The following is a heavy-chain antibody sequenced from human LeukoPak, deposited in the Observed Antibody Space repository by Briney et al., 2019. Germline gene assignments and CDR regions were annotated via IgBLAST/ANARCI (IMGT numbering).Heavy chain of an antibody. J-gene: IGHJ4*02. CDR1: GFTFSDYY. CDR2: ISSSGSTI. V-gene: IGHV3-11*01. Sequence: GGPLRLSCAASGFTFSDYYMSWIRQAPGKGLEWVSYISSSGSTIYYADSVKGRFTISRDNSKNTLYLQMNSLRAEDTAVYYCAKDPHSYSSGWHRFYWGQGTLVTVSS. CDR3: AKDPHSYSSGWHRFY. D-gene: IGHD6-19*01.